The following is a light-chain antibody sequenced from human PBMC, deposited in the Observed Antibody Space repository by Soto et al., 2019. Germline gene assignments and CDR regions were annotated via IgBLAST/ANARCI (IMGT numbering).Light chain of an antibody. J-gene: IGKJ3*01. CDR1: QNIRNY. CDR2: DAS. Sequence: DIRMTQSPSSLSASVGDRVTITCQASQNIRNYLNWFQQKPGKAPKFLIYDASKLETGVPSRFSGSGSGTDFTFTITSLQPEDSATYYCQQFDSLPFTFGPGTKVDL. V-gene: IGKV1-33*01. CDR3: QQFDSLPFT.